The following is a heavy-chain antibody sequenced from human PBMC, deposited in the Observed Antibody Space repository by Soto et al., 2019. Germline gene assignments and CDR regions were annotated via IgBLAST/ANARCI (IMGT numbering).Heavy chain of an antibody. CDR1: GFSLSTSGVG. D-gene: IGHD5-12*01. CDR3: AHRSAEYSGYDYFDY. V-gene: IGHV2-5*01. Sequence: QITLKASGPTLVKPTQTLTLTDTFSGFSLSTSGVGVGWIRQPPVKALEWLAILYWHDDKRYSPSLKSRLTITKDTSKDQVVLTLTNMDPVDTATYYCAHRSAEYSGYDYFDYWGQGTLVTVSS. CDR2: LYWHDDK. J-gene: IGHJ4*02.